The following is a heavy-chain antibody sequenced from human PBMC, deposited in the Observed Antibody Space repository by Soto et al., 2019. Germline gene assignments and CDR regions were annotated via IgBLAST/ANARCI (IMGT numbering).Heavy chain of an antibody. CDR1: GFSFRNFA. V-gene: IGHV3-23*01. J-gene: IGHJ4*02. CDR3: VKGYGPGSYYDY. Sequence: EEHLSESGGGLVQPGGSLRLSCAASGFSFRNFAMGWVRQAPGKGLEWVSSVTSSGGGTYYADSVKGRLTISRDNSKSTLNLQMNSLRPEDTAMYYCVKGYGPGSYYDYWGQGTLVTVSS. D-gene: IGHD3-10*01. CDR2: VTSSGGGT.